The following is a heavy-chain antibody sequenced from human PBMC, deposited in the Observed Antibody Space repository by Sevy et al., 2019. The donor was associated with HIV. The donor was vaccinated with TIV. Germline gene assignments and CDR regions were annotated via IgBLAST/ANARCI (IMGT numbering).Heavy chain of an antibody. D-gene: IGHD2-15*01. V-gene: IGHV3-30*18. CDR2: ISYDGSNK. J-gene: IGHJ6*02. CDR3: AKIGDCSGGSCYSGEHYYGMDV. CDR1: GFTFSSYG. Sequence: GGSLRLSCAASGFTFSSYGMHWVCQAPGKGLEWVAVISYDGSNKYYADSVKGRFTISRDNSKNTLYLQMNSLRAEDTAVYYCAKIGDCSGGSCYSGEHYYGMDVWGQGTTVTVSS.